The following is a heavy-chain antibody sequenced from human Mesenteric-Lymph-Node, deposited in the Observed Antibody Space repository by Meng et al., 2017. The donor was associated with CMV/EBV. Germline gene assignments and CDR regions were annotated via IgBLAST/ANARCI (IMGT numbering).Heavy chain of an antibody. J-gene: IGHJ4*02. CDR1: GFTFTTHA. V-gene: IGHV3-23*01. CDR2: ISGTSDSR. Sequence: GGSLRLSCAASGFTFTTHAMSWVRQAPGKGLEWVSCISGTSDSRYYADSVKGRFTISRGTSKNTLYLEMNSLRADDTAVYFCAKYYDSSGYSFGKHYFDYWGQGTLVTVSS. D-gene: IGHD3-22*01. CDR3: AKYYDSSGYSFGKHYFDY.